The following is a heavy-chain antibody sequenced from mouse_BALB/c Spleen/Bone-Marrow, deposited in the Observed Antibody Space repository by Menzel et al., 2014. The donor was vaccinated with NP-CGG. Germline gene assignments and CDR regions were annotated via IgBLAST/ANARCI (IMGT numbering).Heavy chain of an antibody. Sequence: EVHLVESGPELVKPGASVKISCKTSGYTFTEYTMHWVKQSHGKSLEWIGGVNPNNGGTIYNQKFKGKATLTVDKSSSTAYMELRSLTSEDSAVYYCARKDYGYNYVIDYWGQGTSVTVSS. D-gene: IGHD1-2*01. J-gene: IGHJ4*01. CDR1: GYTFTEYT. V-gene: IGHV1-18*01. CDR2: VNPNNGGT. CDR3: ARKDYGYNYVIDY.